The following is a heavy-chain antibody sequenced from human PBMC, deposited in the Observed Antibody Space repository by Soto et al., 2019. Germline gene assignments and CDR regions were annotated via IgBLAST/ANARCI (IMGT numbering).Heavy chain of an antibody. CDR2: VYYSGST. V-gene: IGHV4-39*01. J-gene: IGHJ4*02. CDR1: GGSGSSSSYY. Sequence: SXTLSLTCTVSGGSGSSSSYYCGWGLQRRGKRLEWIGSVYYSGSTYYNPSLESRVTISVDKSKNQFSLKLMSLSAADTAVYYCGRLEGLATISYYFDYWGQGALVTVSS. D-gene: IGHD3-9*01. CDR3: GRLEGLATISYYFDY.